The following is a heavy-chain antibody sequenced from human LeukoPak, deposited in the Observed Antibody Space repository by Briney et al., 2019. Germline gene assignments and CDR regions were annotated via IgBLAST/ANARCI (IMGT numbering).Heavy chain of an antibody. Sequence: SETLSLTCTVSGGSISSYYWSWIRQPAGKGLEWIGRIYTSGSTNYNPSLKSRVTMSVDTSKNQFSLKLSSVTAADTAVYYCARVTYSSSSISLDAFDIWGQGTMVTVSS. V-gene: IGHV4-4*07. J-gene: IGHJ3*02. CDR1: GGSISSYY. CDR3: ARVTYSSSSISLDAFDI. D-gene: IGHD6-6*01. CDR2: IYTSGST.